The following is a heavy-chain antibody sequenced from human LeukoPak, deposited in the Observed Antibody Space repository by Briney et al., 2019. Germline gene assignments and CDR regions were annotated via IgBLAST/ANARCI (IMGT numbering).Heavy chain of an antibody. CDR3: AKDRGSGWYHFDY. D-gene: IGHD6-19*01. Sequence: GGSLRLSCAASGFTFSSYGMHWVRQAPGKGLEWVAFIRYDGSNKYYADSVKGRFTISRDNSKNTLYLQMNSLRAEDTAVYHCAKDRGSGWYHFDYWGQGTLVTVSS. V-gene: IGHV3-30*02. CDR2: IRYDGSNK. J-gene: IGHJ4*02. CDR1: GFTFSSYG.